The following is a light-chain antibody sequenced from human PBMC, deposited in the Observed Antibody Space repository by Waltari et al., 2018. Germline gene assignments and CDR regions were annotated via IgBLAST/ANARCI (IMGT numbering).Light chain of an antibody. CDR3: ASWDDSLNGHWV. CDR1: VPHLGANL. J-gene: IGLJ3*02. CDR2: RTD. V-gene: IGLV1-44*01. Sequence: QSVLTQPPSTSGTPGQRVTISSSGSVPHLGANLVNWYQQLPGKAPKLLIYRTDLRPSGVPDRFSGSKFGTSASLAISGLQSEDEADYFCASWDDSLNGHWVFGGGTKVTVL.